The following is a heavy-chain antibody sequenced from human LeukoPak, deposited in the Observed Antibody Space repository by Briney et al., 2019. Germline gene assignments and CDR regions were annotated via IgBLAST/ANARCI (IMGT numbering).Heavy chain of an antibody. J-gene: IGHJ5*02. CDR1: GGTFSSYA. V-gene: IGHV1-69*13. D-gene: IGHD2-15*01. CDR3: ARDLLEGTLFDP. Sequence: GASVKVSCKASGGTFSSYAISWVRQAPGQGLEWMGGIIPIFGTANYAQKFQGRVTITADESTSTAYMELSSLRSEDTAVYYCARDLLEGTLFDPWGQGTLVTVSS. CDR2: IIPIFGTA.